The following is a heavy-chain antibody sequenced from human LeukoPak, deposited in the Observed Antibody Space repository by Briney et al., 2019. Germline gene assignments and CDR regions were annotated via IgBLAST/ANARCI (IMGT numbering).Heavy chain of an antibody. V-gene: IGHV3-7*02. J-gene: IGHJ4*02. CDR1: GLXLSGHW. Sequence: GGSLRLSCATSGLXLSGHWKNWVRQPPGQGLEWGANIEAGGSEKYDVDSVKGRFTISRDDAKRTVDLQMDNLRTEDTAVYDCAYRNNFEYWGQGTLVTVSS. D-gene: IGHD1-26*01. CDR2: IEAGGSEK. CDR3: AYRNNFEY.